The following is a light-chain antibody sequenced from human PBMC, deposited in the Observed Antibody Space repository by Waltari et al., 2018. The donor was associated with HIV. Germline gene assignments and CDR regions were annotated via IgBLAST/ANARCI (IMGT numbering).Light chain of an antibody. Sequence: QSVLTQPPSPSAPPGQRTPISCTGSTSNIGSPCYLRWYQHCPGKAPKLLIHGNTLRPSGVPDRFSASTSGSSASLAITGLHLEDEATYYCQSYDSSLSSWIFGGGTKLTVL. CDR3: QSYDSSLSSWI. J-gene: IGLJ2*01. V-gene: IGLV1-40*01. CDR2: GNT. CDR1: TSNIGSPCY.